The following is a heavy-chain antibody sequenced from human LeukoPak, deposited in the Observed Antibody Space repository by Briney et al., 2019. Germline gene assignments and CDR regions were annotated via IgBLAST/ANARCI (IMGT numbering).Heavy chain of an antibody. CDR1: GGTFSSYA. Sequence: GASVKVSCKASGGTFSSYAISWVRQAPGQGLEWMGGIIPIFGTANYAQKFQGRVTITTDESTGTAYMELSSLRSEDTAVYYCARTFTTTGFLWSPYFDYWGQGTLVTVSS. CDR2: IIPIFGTA. CDR3: ARTFTTTGFLWSPYFDY. J-gene: IGHJ4*02. D-gene: IGHD2/OR15-2a*01. V-gene: IGHV1-69*05.